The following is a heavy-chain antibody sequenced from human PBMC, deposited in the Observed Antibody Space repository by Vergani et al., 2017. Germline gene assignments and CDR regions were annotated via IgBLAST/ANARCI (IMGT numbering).Heavy chain of an antibody. Sequence: EVQLVESGGGLVQPGGSLKLSCAASGFTFSGSAMHWVRQASGKGLEWVGRIRSKANSYATAYAASVKGRFTISRDDSKNTAYLQMNSLKTEDTAVYYCAKDGVGPLITGIPYNWFDPWGQGTLVTVSS. CDR3: AKDGVGPLITGIPYNWFDP. D-gene: IGHD2-8*01. CDR1: GFTFSGSA. J-gene: IGHJ5*02. CDR2: IRSKANSYAT. V-gene: IGHV3-73*02.